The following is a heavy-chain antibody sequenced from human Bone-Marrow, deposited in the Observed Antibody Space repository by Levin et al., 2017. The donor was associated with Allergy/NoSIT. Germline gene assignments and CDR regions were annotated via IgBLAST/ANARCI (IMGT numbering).Heavy chain of an antibody. Sequence: KLSGPTLVKPTQTLTLTCTFSGFSLSTSGVGVGWIRQPPGKALEWLALIYWDDDKRYSPSLKSRLTITKDTSKNQVVLTMTNMDPVDTATYYCAHNRIAAPPYYYDYGMDVWGQGTTVTVSS. D-gene: IGHD6-6*01. CDR1: GFSLSTSGVG. CDR3: AHNRIAAPPYYYDYGMDV. J-gene: IGHJ6*02. CDR2: IYWDDDK. V-gene: IGHV2-5*02.